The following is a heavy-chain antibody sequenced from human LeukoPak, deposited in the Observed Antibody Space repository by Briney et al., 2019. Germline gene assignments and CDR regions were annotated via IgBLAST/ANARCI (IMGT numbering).Heavy chain of an antibody. J-gene: IGHJ4*02. CDR2: LSYTGKT. CDR1: GASVSSSH. D-gene: IGHD2/OR15-2a*01. V-gene: IGHV4-59*02. CDR3: SEGYFEPFDH. Sequence: PSETLSLTCVVSGASVSSSHWNWIRHLPGKGLEWIGCLSYTGKTDYNPSLTSRVTISLDTSKNQVSLKLRSLTAADTAVYYCSEGYFEPFDHWGQGTLVTVSS.